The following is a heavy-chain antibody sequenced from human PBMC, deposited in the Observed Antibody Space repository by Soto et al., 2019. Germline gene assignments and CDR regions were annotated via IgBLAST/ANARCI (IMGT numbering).Heavy chain of an antibody. D-gene: IGHD4-17*01. V-gene: IGHV3-30-3*01. J-gene: IGHJ6*02. CDR2: ISYDGSNK. CDR3: ARCRDYGDSHAVGGMDV. CDR1: GFTFSSYA. Sequence: QVQLVESGGGVVQPGRSLRLSCAASGFTFSSYAIHWVRQAPGKGLEWVAVISYDGSNKYYADSVKGRFTISRDNSKNALYLQMNSLRAEDTAVYYCARCRDYGDSHAVGGMDVWGQGTTVTVSS.